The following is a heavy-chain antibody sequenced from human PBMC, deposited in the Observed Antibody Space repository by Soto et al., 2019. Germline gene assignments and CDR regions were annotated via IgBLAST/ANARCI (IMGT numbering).Heavy chain of an antibody. CDR2: IVPLLGTA. CDR3: AREYSSGWSGY. J-gene: IGHJ4*02. Sequence: QVHLVPSGAAVKKPGSSVKVSCKASGGTFSTSGISWVRQAPGQGLEWVGRIVPLLGTANYAQRFQGRVRITADESTSTAYMELSSLRSEDTAVYYCAREYSSGWSGYWGQGTLVTGSS. D-gene: IGHD6-19*01. CDR1: GGTFSTSG. V-gene: IGHV1-69*01.